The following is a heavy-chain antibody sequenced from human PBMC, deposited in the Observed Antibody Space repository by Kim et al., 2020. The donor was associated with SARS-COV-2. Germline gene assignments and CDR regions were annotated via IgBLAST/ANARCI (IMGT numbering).Heavy chain of an antibody. V-gene: IGHV4-59*01. D-gene: IGHD2-21*01. Sequence: SETLSLTCTVSGGSISTYYWSWIRQPPGKGLEWIGYIYYSGSTNYNPSLRSRVTISVDTSRNQFSLKLSSVTAADTAVYYCARGLLPPYCFDYWGQGILVTVSS. CDR3: ARGLLPPYCFDY. CDR1: GGSISTYY. J-gene: IGHJ4*02. CDR2: IYYSGST.